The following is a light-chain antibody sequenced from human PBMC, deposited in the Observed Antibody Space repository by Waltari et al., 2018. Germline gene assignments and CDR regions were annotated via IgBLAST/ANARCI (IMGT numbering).Light chain of an antibody. CDR3: RQYSSFPRP. CDR2: KES. Sequence: DLQMPQSPSTLSASVGDIVPLTRRASQSISSWLAWYQQKPGRAPKLLIYKESSLESGVPSMFSGSGSGTEFTHTISSLQPDDFATYYCRQYSSFPRPFGQGTKVEIK. J-gene: IGKJ1*01. CDR1: QSISSW. V-gene: IGKV1-5*03.